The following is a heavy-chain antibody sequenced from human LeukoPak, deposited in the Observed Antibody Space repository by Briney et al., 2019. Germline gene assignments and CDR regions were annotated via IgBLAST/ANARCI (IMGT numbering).Heavy chain of an antibody. J-gene: IGHJ4*02. CDR1: GFTFSSYG. Sequence: GGSLRLSCAASGFTFSSYGMHWVRQAPGKGLEWVAVIWYDGSNKYYADSVKGRFTISRDNSKNTLYLQMNSLRAEDTAVYYCARDRGRYSGFVGVDYWGQGTLVTVSS. V-gene: IGHV3-33*01. CDR3: ARDRGRYSGFVGVDY. CDR2: IWYDGSNK. D-gene: IGHD5-12*01.